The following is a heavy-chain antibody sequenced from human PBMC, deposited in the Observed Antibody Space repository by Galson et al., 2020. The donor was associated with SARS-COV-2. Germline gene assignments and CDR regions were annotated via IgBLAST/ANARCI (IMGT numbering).Heavy chain of an antibody. Sequence: ASVKVSCKASGYTFTSYGISWVRQAPGQGLEWVAWISAFNGNTDYAQKLQGRVTMTTDTSTRTAYMELRSLRSDDTAVYYCARELGSGTYHSLDYWGQGTLVTVSS. V-gene: IGHV1-18*01. CDR1: GYTFTSYG. CDR2: ISAFNGNT. J-gene: IGHJ4*02. D-gene: IGHD3-10*01. CDR3: ARELGSGTYHSLDY.